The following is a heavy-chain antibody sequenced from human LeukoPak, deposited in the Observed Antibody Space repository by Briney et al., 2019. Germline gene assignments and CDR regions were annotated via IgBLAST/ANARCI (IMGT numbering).Heavy chain of an antibody. D-gene: IGHD5-12*01. J-gene: IGHJ4*02. CDR2: IYPSWST. CDR1: SGSLSSFY. Sequence: AETLSLTCTVSSGSLSSFYWNWIRQPAGKGLEWVGRIYPSWSTAYNASLTSRGTMSVDPTRKQFSLKLNSVSATDTAVYYCARSSGHDFDYWGQGILVTVSS. CDR3: ARSSGHDFDY. V-gene: IGHV4-4*07.